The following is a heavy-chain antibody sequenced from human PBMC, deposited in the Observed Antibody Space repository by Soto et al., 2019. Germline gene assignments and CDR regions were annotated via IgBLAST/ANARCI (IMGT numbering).Heavy chain of an antibody. Sequence: SGPTLVNPTQTLTLTFTFSGFSLSTSAMCVSWIRQPPGKALEWLALIDWDDDKYYSTSLKTRLTISKDTSKNQVVLTMTNMDPVDTATYYCARMPQHGSIVGAEADYYYYGMDVWGQGTTVTVSS. D-gene: IGHD1-26*01. CDR1: GFSLSTSAMC. CDR3: ARMPQHGSIVGAEADYYYYGMDV. CDR2: IDWDDDK. J-gene: IGHJ6*02. V-gene: IGHV2-70*01.